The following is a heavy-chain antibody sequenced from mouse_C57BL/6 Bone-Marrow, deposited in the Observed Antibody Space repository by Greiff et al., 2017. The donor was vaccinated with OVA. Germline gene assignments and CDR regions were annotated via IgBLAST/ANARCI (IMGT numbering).Heavy chain of an antibody. CDR3: ARHERSGYPFAY. Sequence: DVKLQESGGDLVKPGGSLKLSCAASGFTFSSYGMSWVRQTPDKRLEWVATISSGGSYTYYPDSVKGRFTISRDNAKNTLYLQMSSLKSEDTAMYYCARHERSGYPFAYWGQGTLVTVSA. CDR1: GFTFSSYG. J-gene: IGHJ3*01. V-gene: IGHV5-6*02. CDR2: ISSGGSYT. D-gene: IGHD2-2*01.